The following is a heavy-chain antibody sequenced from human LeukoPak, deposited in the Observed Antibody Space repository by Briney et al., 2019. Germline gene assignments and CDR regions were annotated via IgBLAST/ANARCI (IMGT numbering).Heavy chain of an antibody. J-gene: IGHJ6*03. Sequence: GGSLRLSCAASGFTFSSYNMNWVRQAPGKGLEWVSSISSSSNYIYYADSVKGRFTISRDNAKNSLYLHMNSLRAEDTAVYYCARARGDDFWSGYWRYYYYMDVWGKGTTVTVSS. V-gene: IGHV3-21*01. D-gene: IGHD3-3*01. CDR1: GFTFSSYN. CDR2: ISSSSNYI. CDR3: ARARGDDFWSGYWRYYYYMDV.